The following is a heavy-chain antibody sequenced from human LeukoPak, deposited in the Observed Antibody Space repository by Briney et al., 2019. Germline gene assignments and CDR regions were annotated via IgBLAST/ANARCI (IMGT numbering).Heavy chain of an antibody. V-gene: IGHV4-59*12. CDR1: GSMYNYY. CDR3: ARDTSTYCSSTSCYYYYYMDV. CDR2: IHYNGIT. J-gene: IGHJ6*03. Sequence: KSSETLSLTCTVSGSMYNYYWSWIRQPPGKGLEWIGYIHYNGITNYSPSLKSRVTMSVDTSKNQFSLKLSSVTAADTAVYYCARDTSTYCSSTSCYYYYYMDVWGKGTTVTVSS. D-gene: IGHD2-2*01.